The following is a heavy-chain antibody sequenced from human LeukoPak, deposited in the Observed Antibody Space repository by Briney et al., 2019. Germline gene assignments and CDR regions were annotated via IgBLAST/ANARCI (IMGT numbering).Heavy chain of an antibody. J-gene: IGHJ4*01. CDR3: ARGGGMRSWYDFDY. Sequence: GGSLRLSCAASGFTFSSYSMNWVRQAPGKGLEWVSSISSSSSYIYYADSVKGRFTISRDNDKNLVHLQMNSLRAEDTAVYYCARGGGMRSWYDFDYWGQEPWSPSPQ. CDR2: ISSSSSYI. D-gene: IGHD6-13*01. V-gene: IGHV3-21*06. CDR1: GFTFSSYS.